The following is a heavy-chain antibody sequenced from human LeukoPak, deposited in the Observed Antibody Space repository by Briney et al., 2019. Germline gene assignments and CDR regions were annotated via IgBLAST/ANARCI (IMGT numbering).Heavy chain of an antibody. J-gene: IGHJ2*01. CDR3: ATIRTLDSSSWYWYFDL. CDR1: GGSISSYY. V-gene: IGHV4-59*01. Sequence: SETLSLTCTVSGGSISSYYWSWIRQPPGKGLEWIGYIYYSGSTNYNPSLKSRVTISVDTSKNQFSLKLSSVTAADTAVYYCATIRTLDSSSWYWYFDLRGRGTLVTVSS. CDR2: IYYSGST. D-gene: IGHD6-13*01.